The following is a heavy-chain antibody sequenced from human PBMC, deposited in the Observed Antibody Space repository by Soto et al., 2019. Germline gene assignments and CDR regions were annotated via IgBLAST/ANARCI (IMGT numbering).Heavy chain of an antibody. J-gene: IGHJ6*02. D-gene: IGHD1-1*01. Sequence: QVQLQESGPGLVRPSQTLSLTCTVSGDSISSAAYYWSWIRQTPGKGLEWIGHIFYSGTTYYNPSLKSQLTISVDTSKNHFSLRLTSVTAADTAVYYCARDLWVEPELYYYGMDVWGQGTTVTVSS. CDR1: GDSISSAAYY. CDR2: IFYSGTT. V-gene: IGHV4-30-4*01. CDR3: ARDLWVEPELYYYGMDV.